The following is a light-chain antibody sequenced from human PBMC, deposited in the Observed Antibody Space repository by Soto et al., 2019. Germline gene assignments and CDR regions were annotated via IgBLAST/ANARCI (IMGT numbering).Light chain of an antibody. Sequence: EIVMARSPATLSVSPGERVTLSCRASQSINNKVAWYQQKPGQAPRRLIYGASTRATGISARFSGSGSGTEFTLTISSLRSEDSAIYYCQQYFEWPPMTFGQGTKVDIK. CDR3: QQYFEWPPMT. CDR1: QSINNK. J-gene: IGKJ1*01. V-gene: IGKV3-15*01. CDR2: GAS.